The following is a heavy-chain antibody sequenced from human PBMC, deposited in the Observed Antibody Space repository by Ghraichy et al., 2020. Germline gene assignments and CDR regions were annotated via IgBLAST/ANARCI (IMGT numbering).Heavy chain of an antibody. V-gene: IGHV3-30*18. Sequence: GGSLRLSCAASGFTFKNYGMHWVRQAPGKGLEWVSVISIHGTKKYYADSVKGRFTISRDNSKNTVYLQMDSLRAEDTAVYFCAKSAMTKVTLDAFDIWGQGTKVTVSS. CDR1: GFTFKNYG. D-gene: IGHD4-17*01. CDR3: AKSAMTKVTLDAFDI. CDR2: ISIHGTKK. J-gene: IGHJ3*02.